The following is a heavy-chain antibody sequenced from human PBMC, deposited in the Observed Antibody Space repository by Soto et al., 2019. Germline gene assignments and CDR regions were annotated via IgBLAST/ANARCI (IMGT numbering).Heavy chain of an antibody. CDR3: ARGASNRQFFDY. D-gene: IGHD4-4*01. V-gene: IGHV4-59*01. CDR2: FHYTGIS. Sequence: SEKLSLTCTVSEGSIRGYYWSWIRQPPGKELEWIGYFHYTGISNYNSSLKSRVTMSLDTSKNQFSLKLSSVSAADTAIYYCARGASNRQFFDYWGKGAPITV. CDR1: EGSIRGYY. J-gene: IGHJ4*02.